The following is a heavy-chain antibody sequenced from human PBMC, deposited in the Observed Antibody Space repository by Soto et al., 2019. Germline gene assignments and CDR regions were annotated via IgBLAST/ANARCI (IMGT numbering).Heavy chain of an antibody. J-gene: IGHJ6*02. V-gene: IGHV1-69*06. CDR3: AREAGSGSYYPRHYYAIPV. CDR1: GGTFSSYA. CDR2: IIPIFGTA. D-gene: IGHD1-26*01. Sequence: SVKVSCKASGGTFSSYAISWVRQAPGQGLEWMGGIIPIFGTANYAQKFQGRVTITADKSTSTAYMELSSLRSEDTAVYYCAREAGSGSYYPRHYYAIPVRRPANTVT.